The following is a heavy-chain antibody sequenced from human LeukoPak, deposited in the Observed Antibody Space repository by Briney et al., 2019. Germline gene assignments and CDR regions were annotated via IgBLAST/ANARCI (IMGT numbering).Heavy chain of an antibody. D-gene: IGHD7-27*01. CDR1: GFTVGSSF. Sequence: GGSLRLSCAASGFTVGSSFMTWVRQAPGKGLQWVSVIFSDGTTYYTDSVKGRFTISRDNSKNTLYLQLNSQRAEDTAVYYCAKTGGPWDWGQGTLVTVSS. CDR2: IFSDGTT. V-gene: IGHV3-53*01. CDR3: AKTGGPWD. J-gene: IGHJ4*02.